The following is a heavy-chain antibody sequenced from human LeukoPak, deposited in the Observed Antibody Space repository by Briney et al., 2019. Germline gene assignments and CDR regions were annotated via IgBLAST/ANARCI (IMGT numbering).Heavy chain of an antibody. CDR2: IYYSGST. D-gene: IGHD7-27*01. V-gene: IGHV4-31*03. J-gene: IGHJ4*02. CDR3: ARDWGTYFDY. Sequence: SQTLSLTCNVSGVSISSGGSRWSWIRQHPGKGLEWIGYIYYSGSTYYNPSLESRLTMSVDTSKNQFSLHLTSVTAADTAVYYCARDWGTYFDYWGQGTLVTVSS. CDR1: GVSISSGGSR.